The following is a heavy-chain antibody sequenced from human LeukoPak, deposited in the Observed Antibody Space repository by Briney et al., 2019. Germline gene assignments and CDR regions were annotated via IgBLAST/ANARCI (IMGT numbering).Heavy chain of an antibody. CDR3: ARGLYTYYPEGY. CDR2: INPNSGGT. D-gene: IGHD1-26*01. CDR1: GYTFTGYY. J-gene: IGHJ4*02. Sequence: ASVKVSCKASGYTFTGYYMHWVRQAPGQGLEWMGWINPNSGGTNYAQKFQGRVTMTRDTSISTAYMELSRLRSDDTAFYYCARGLYTYYPEGYWGQGTLVTVSS. V-gene: IGHV1-2*02.